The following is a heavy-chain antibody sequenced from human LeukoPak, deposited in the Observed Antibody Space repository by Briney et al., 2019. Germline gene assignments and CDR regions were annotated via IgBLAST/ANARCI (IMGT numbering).Heavy chain of an antibody. CDR2: INHSGSA. CDR3: ARARRDSGYYKVAY. J-gene: IGHJ4*02. V-gene: IGHV4-34*01. Sequence: PSETLSLTCAVYGGSLSGSYWSWIRQPPGKGLEWIGEINHSGSANYNPSLKSRVTLSIDKSKNQFSLNLNSVTAADTAVYYCARARRDSGYYKVAYWGQGTLVTVSS. D-gene: IGHD3-3*01. CDR1: GGSLSGSY.